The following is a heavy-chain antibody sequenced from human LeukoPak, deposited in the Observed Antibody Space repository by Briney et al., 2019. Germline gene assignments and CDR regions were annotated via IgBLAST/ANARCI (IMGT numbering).Heavy chain of an antibody. V-gene: IGHV3-30-3*01. CDR1: GFSFSTHK. CDR2: ISYDGTKI. Sequence: GGSLRLSGAASGFSFSTHKMNWARQAPGKGLEWVAVISYDGTKIYYADSAKGRFTISRDNSKNMVYLQMNSLRAEDTALYYCARDSVKLPGISYFDNWGQGTLVTVSS. J-gene: IGHJ1*01. D-gene: IGHD3-3*02. CDR3: ARDSVKLPGISYFDN.